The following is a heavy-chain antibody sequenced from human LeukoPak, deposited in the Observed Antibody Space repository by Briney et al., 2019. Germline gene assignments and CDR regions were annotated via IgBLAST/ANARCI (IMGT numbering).Heavy chain of an antibody. V-gene: IGHV4-34*01. CDR3: ARGCRSGYCVLTN. CDR2: INHSGST. CDR1: GGSFSGYY. Sequence: SETLSLTCAVYGGSFSGYYWSWIRQPPGKGLEWIGEINHSGSTNYNPSLKSRVTISVDTSKNQFPLKLSSVTAADTAVYYCARGCRSGYCVLTNWGQGTLVTVSS. D-gene: IGHD3-22*01. J-gene: IGHJ4*02.